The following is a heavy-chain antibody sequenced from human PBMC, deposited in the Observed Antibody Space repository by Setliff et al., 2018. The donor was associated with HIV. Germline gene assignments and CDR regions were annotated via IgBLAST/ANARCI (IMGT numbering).Heavy chain of an antibody. J-gene: IGHJ4*02. CDR1: GGTFSSYA. D-gene: IGHD2-2*01. Sequence: VKVSCKASGGTFSSYAISWVRQAPGQGLEWMGGIIPIFGTANYAQKLQGRVTMTTDTSTSTAYMELRSLRSDDTTVYYCARGPPIVVVPAALLTFDYWGQGTLVTVSS. CDR2: IIPIFGTA. V-gene: IGHV1-69*05. CDR3: ARGPPIVVVPAALLTFDY.